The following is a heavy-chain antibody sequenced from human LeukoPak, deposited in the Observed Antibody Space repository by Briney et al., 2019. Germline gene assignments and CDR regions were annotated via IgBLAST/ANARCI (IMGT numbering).Heavy chain of an antibody. J-gene: IGHJ3*02. V-gene: IGHV4-34*01. CDR1: GGSFSGYY. Sequence: SETLSLTCAVYGGSFSGYYWSWIRQPPGKGLEWIGEINHSGSTNYNPSLKRRVTISVDTSKNQFSLKLSSVTAADTAVYYCARGSGYANDAFDIWGQGTMVTVSS. CDR3: ARGSGYANDAFDI. D-gene: IGHD5-12*01. CDR2: INHSGST.